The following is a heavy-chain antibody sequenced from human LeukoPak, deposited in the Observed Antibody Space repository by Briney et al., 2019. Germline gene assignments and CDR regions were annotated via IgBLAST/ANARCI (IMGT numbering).Heavy chain of an antibody. D-gene: IGHD3-10*01. J-gene: IGHJ4*02. Sequence: SETLSLTCTVSGGSISSYYWSRIRQPPGKGLEWIGYIYYSGSTNYNPSLKSRVTISVDTSKNQFSLKLSSVTAADTAVYYCATLGELLWGGFDYWGQGTLVTVSS. CDR2: IYYSGST. V-gene: IGHV4-59*01. CDR1: GGSISSYY. CDR3: ATLGELLWGGFDY.